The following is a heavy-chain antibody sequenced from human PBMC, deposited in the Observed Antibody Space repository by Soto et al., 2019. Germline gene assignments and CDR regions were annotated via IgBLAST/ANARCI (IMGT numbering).Heavy chain of an antibody. J-gene: IGHJ4*02. CDR3: ARARGNDWYSDY. D-gene: IGHD5-12*01. Sequence: GGSLRLSCTASGFTFSEYSMSWVRQAPGKGLEWVSSFTHSGTYVYYADSVKGRFTISRDSASNSLFLQMTSLRAEDTAVYHCARARGNDWYSDYWGQGTLVTVSS. CDR2: FTHSGTYV. V-gene: IGHV3-21*01. CDR1: GFTFSEYS.